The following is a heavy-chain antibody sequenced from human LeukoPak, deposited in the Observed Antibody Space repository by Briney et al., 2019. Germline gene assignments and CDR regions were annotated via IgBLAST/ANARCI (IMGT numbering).Heavy chain of an antibody. CDR3: ARVQAGKWDFDF. D-gene: IGHD2-8*01. CDR2: IRSDSTII. V-gene: IGHV3-48*01. Sequence: GGSLRLSCSASEFTFSTYSMNWVRQAPGKGLEWVSYIRSDSTIINYAESVKGRFTISRDNAKNSLYLQMNSLRAEDTAVYFCARVQAGKWDFDFWGQGTLVTVSS. CDR1: EFTFSTYS. J-gene: IGHJ4*02.